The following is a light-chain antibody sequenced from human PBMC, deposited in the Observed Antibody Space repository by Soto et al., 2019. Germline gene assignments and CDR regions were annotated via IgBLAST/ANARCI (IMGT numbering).Light chain of an antibody. CDR3: CSYAGSSTVV. CDR2: EVS. V-gene: IGLV2-23*02. Sequence: QSALTQPASVSGSPGQSITISCTGTSSDVGSYNLVSWYQHHPGKAPKLMIYEVSKRPSGVSNRFSGSKSGNTASLTISGLQAEDEADYYCCSYAGSSTVVFGGVTKVTVL. J-gene: IGLJ2*01. CDR1: SSDVGSYNL.